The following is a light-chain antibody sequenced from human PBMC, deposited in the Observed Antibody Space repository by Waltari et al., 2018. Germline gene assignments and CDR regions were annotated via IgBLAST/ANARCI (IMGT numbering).Light chain of an antibody. CDR2: EVS. CDR3: SSYTSSTTPYV. J-gene: IGLJ1*01. CDR1: SSDVGGYHH. Sequence: QSALTQPASVSGSPGQSITIPCTGTSSDVGGYHHVPWYQQHPGKAPKLMIYEVSHRPSGVSNRFSGSKSGNTASLTISGLQAEDEADYYCSSYTSSTTPYVFGTGTKVTVL. V-gene: IGLV2-14*01.